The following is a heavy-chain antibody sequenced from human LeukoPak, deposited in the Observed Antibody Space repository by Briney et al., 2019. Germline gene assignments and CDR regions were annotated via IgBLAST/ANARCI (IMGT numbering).Heavy chain of an antibody. D-gene: IGHD3-3*01. Sequence: GASVKVSCKASGYTFTSYYMHWVRQAPGQGLEWMGIINPSGGSTSYAQKLQGRVTMTRDTSTSTVYMELSSLRSEDTAVYYCARAYYDFKFDPWGQGTLVTVSS. V-gene: IGHV1-46*01. CDR3: ARAYYDFKFDP. J-gene: IGHJ5*02. CDR1: GYTFTSYY. CDR2: INPSGGST.